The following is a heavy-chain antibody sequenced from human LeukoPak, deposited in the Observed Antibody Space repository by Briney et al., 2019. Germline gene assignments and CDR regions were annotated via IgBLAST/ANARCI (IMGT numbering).Heavy chain of an antibody. V-gene: IGHV6-1*01. CDR3: ARRLTQYDCFDP. Sequence: SQTLSLTCVISGDSVSNNVAVWNWIRQSPSRGLEWLGRTYYRSKWHNHYAVSMESRITISPDTSKNQFYLQLDSVTPEDTAVYYCARRLTQYDCFDPWGQGILVTVSS. D-gene: IGHD2-2*01. J-gene: IGHJ5*02. CDR2: TYYRSKWHN. CDR1: GDSVSNNVAV.